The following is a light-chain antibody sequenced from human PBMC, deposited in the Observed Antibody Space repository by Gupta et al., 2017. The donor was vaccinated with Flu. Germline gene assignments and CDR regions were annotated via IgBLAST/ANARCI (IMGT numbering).Light chain of an antibody. CDR1: QDINNF. Sequence: DSQLTQSPSFLSASVGDRVTITCRASQDINNFLAWYQHKPGEAPKLLIYAASSLQSGVPSRFSGSGSATEFTLTISRLQPEDSATYYCQQLNSCFGPGTKVDI. CDR2: AAS. V-gene: IGKV1-9*01. J-gene: IGKJ3*01. CDR3: QQLNSC.